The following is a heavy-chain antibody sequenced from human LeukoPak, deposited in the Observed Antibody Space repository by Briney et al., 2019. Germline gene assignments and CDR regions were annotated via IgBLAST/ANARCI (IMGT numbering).Heavy chain of an antibody. D-gene: IGHD1-1*01. CDR1: GXXFSXLA. V-gene: IGHV3-23*01. CDR2: IRSNGDTT. J-gene: IGHJ4*02. CDR3: XKGXELDDGVFDS. Sequence: GGSLRLSCTASGXXFSXLAMTWVXXAPGXGLEWVSTIRSNGDTTYNADSVKGRFTISRDNSKNTLYLELNSLRVEDTATFYXXKGXELDDGVFDSWGQGTMVTVSS.